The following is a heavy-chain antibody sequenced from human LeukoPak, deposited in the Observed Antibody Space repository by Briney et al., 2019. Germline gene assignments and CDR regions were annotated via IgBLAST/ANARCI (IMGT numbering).Heavy chain of an antibody. CDR2: ISSSGSTI. Sequence: PGGSLRLSCAASGFTFSSYEMNWVRQAPGKGLAWVSYISSSGSTIYYADSVKGRFTISRDNAKNSLYLQMNSLRAEDTAVYYCARGHSKPRKYYFDCWGQGTLVTVSS. J-gene: IGHJ4*02. CDR3: ARGHSKPRKYYFDC. CDR1: GFTFSSYE. V-gene: IGHV3-48*03.